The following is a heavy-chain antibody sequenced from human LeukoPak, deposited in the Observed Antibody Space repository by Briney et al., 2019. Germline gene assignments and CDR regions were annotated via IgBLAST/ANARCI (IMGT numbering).Heavy chain of an antibody. Sequence: PGGSLRLSCAASGFTFSSYWMHWVRQAPGKGLVWVSRINSDGSRTSYADSVKGRFTISRDNSKNTLYLHMNSLRTEDTAMYYCARSLTKVRGYDYWGQGTLVTVSS. CDR1: GFTFSSYW. J-gene: IGHJ4*02. CDR3: ARSLTKVRGYDY. V-gene: IGHV3-74*01. CDR2: INSDGSRT. D-gene: IGHD3-10*01.